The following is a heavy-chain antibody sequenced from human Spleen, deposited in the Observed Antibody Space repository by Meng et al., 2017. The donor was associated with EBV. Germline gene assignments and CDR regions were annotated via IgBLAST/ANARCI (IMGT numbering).Heavy chain of an antibody. CDR1: GYTLGDYD. CDR2: VSPYNGYT. CDR3: ARDRSEMAGSWGGY. V-gene: IGHV1-18*01. Sequence: QVHLVQSGAEVKKPGASVKVSCKAFGYTLGDYDINWVRQAPGQGLEWMGWVSPYNGYTSYAQNLKGRVTMTTDTSTNTAYMTLRSLRSDDTAVYYCARDRSEMAGSWGGYWGQGSLVTASS. D-gene: IGHD5-24*01. J-gene: IGHJ4*01.